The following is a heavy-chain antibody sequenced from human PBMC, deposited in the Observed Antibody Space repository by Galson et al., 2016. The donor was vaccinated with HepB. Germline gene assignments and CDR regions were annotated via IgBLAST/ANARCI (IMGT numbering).Heavy chain of an antibody. CDR3: TRRKGKMYYFDY. CDR1: GFTFSDSA. D-gene: IGHD3-16*01. V-gene: IGHV3-73*01. CDR2: IRSKANNYAT. Sequence: SLRLSCAASGFTFSDSAMHWVRQASGKGLEWVGRIRSKANNYATAYAASVKGRFTISRDDSKSTAYLQMNSLKTEDTAVYYCTRRKGKMYYFDYWGQGTLVTVSS. J-gene: IGHJ4*02.